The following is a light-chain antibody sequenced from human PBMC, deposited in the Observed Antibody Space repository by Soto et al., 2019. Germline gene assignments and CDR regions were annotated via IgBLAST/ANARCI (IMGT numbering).Light chain of an antibody. J-gene: IGKJ4*01. CDR3: QQYTNWPPLT. Sequence: EIVMTQSPATLSVSPGERATLSCRASQSVSSNLAWYQQKPGQAPRLLIYGASTRATGIPARFSGSGSGTELTLTISSLQSEDFAVYYCQQYTNWPPLTFGEGTKVEIK. CDR2: GAS. V-gene: IGKV3-15*01. CDR1: QSVSSN.